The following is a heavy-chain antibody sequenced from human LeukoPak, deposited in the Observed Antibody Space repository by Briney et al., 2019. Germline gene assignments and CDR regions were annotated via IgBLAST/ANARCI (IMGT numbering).Heavy chain of an antibody. J-gene: IGHJ4*02. CDR1: GFTFSSQT. CDR2: IVSGSAFI. D-gene: IGHD2-2*01. CDR3: TSLSSGGGYAGGPDY. V-gene: IGHV3-21*01. Sequence: GGSLKLSCAASGFTFSSQTMNWVRQAPGKGLEWVSSIVSGSAFIYYADSVKGRFTISRDNANNSLYLQMNSLRDDDTAVYYCTSLSSGGGYAGGPDYWGQGTLVTVSS.